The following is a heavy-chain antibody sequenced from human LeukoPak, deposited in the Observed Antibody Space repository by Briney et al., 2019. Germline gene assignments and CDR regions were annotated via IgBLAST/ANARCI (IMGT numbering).Heavy chain of an antibody. CDR2: ISYDGNNK. J-gene: IGHJ6*02. CDR1: GFTFSSYS. CDR3: ARDDYGMDV. V-gene: IGHV3-30*03. Sequence: PGGSLRLSCAASGFTFSSYSMNWVRQAPGKGLEWVAVISYDGNNKYYADSVKGRFTISRDNSKNTLYLQMNSLRVEDTAVYYCARDDYGMDVWGQGTTVTVSS.